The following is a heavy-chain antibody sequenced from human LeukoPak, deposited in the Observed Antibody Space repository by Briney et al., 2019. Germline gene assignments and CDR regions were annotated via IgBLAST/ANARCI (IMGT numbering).Heavy chain of an antibody. CDR2: IYPGDSDT. CDR3: ARQDIEYSSPRHVYYFDY. CDR1: GYSFTSYW. J-gene: IGHJ4*02. D-gene: IGHD6-6*01. Sequence: GESLKISCKGSGYSFTSYWIGWVCQMPGKGLEWMGIIYPGDSDTRYSPSFQGQVTISADKSISTAYLQWSSLKASDTAMYYCARQDIEYSSPRHVYYFDYWGQGTLVTVSS. V-gene: IGHV5-51*01.